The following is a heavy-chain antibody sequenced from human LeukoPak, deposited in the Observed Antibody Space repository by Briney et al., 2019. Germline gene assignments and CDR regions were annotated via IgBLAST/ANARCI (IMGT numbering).Heavy chain of an antibody. CDR1: GGSISSSNW. CDR2: IYHSGST. V-gene: IGHV4-4*02. Sequence: SETLSLTCAVSGGSISSSNWWSWVRQPPGKGLEWIGEIYHSGSTNYNPSLKSRVTISVDKSKNQFSLKLSSVTAADTAVYYCAMLPPGRIAAAVPFDYWGQGTLVTVSS. J-gene: IGHJ4*02. D-gene: IGHD6-13*01. CDR3: AMLPPGRIAAAVPFDY.